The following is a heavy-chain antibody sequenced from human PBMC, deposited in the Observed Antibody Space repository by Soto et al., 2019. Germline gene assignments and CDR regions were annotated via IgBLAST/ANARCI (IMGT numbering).Heavy chain of an antibody. D-gene: IGHD5-12*01. Sequence: QVQLVEAGGGVVQPGRSLRLSCAASGFTFGSYAVHWVRQAPGKGLEWVAVLSFDGNNQYYADSAKGRFTISRANSKKTVYLQMNSLGVDDTALYYCARGSTRYSGYDYGVLDYWGQGTLVTVSS. J-gene: IGHJ4*02. CDR1: GFTFGSYA. V-gene: IGHV3-30*04. CDR2: LSFDGNNQ. CDR3: ARGSTRYSGYDYGVLDY.